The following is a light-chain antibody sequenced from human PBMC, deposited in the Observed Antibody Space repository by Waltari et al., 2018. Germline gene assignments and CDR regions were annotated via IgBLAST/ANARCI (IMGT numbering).Light chain of an antibody. CDR3: MQGTQWPWT. CDR2: KVS. V-gene: IGKV2-30*01. Sequence: DVVMTQSPPSLPVTLGQPASISCRSSQSLVDSDGHTYLNWFHQRPGQSPRRLIYKVSYRDSGVPDRCSGSGSGTDFTLKISRVEAEDVGVYYCMQGTQWPWTFGQGTKVEIK. J-gene: IGKJ1*01. CDR1: QSLVDSDGHTY.